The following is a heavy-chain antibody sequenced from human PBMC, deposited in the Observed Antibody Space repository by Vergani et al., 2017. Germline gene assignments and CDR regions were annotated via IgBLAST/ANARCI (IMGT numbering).Heavy chain of an antibody. CDR2: ISAYNGNT. CDR3: AGDSQYCSSTSCYVGRDWFDP. V-gene: IGHV1-18*01. D-gene: IGHD2-2*01. J-gene: IGHJ5*02. CDR1: SYTFTSYG. Sequence: QVQLVQSGAEVKKPGASVKVSCKASSYTFTSYGISWVRQAPGQGLEWMGWISAYNGNTNYAQKLQGRVTMTTDTSTSTAYMELRSLRSDDTAVYYCAGDSQYCSSTSCYVGRDWFDPWGQGTLVTVSS.